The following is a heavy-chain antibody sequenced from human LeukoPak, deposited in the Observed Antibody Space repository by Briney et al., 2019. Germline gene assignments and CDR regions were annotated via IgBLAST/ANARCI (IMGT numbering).Heavy chain of an antibody. CDR3: ARNRSEPLGNGGSFDS. D-gene: IGHD3-16*01. V-gene: IGHV4-38-2*01. J-gene: IGHJ4*02. CDR1: GYSISSGDY. CDR2: IYHSGST. Sequence: SETLSLTCAVSGYSISSGDYWGWIRQPPAKGLEWIGSIYHSGSTYYNPSLKSRVTISVDTSKRQFSLTLSSVTAADTAVYYCARNRSEPLGNGGSFDSWGQGTLVTVSS.